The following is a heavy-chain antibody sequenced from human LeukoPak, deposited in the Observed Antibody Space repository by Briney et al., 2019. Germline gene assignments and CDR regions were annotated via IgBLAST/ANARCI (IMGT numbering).Heavy chain of an antibody. J-gene: IGHJ4*02. CDR3: ARGDYYGSGSLVDY. V-gene: IGHV4-59*01. D-gene: IGHD3-10*01. Sequence: SETLSLTCTVSGGSISSYYWSWIRQPPGKGLEWIGYIYYSGSTNYNPSLKSRVTISVDTSKNRFSLKLSSVTAADTAVYYCARGDYYGSGSLVDYWGQGTLVTVSS. CDR1: GGSISSYY. CDR2: IYYSGST.